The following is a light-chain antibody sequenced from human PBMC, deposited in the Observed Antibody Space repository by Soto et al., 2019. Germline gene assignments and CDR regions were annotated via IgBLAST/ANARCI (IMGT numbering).Light chain of an antibody. CDR1: QSVTSN. CDR2: GAS. Sequence: EIFMTQSPATLSVSPGERATLSCRASQSVTSNLAWYQQKPGQPPRRLIYGASTRATGIPARFSGSGSGTEFTLTISSLQSEDFAVYYCQQYNNWPLTFGGGTKVDIK. J-gene: IGKJ4*01. CDR3: QQYNNWPLT. V-gene: IGKV3-15*01.